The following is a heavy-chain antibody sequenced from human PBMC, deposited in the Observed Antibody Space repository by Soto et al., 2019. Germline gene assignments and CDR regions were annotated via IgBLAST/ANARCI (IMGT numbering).Heavy chain of an antibody. CDR1: GFTFSNFW. CDR2: IKEDGSEK. CDR3: ASLGFCSYTSCPDY. V-gene: IGHV3-7*05. D-gene: IGHD2-2*01. J-gene: IGHJ4*02. Sequence: EVQLVESGGGLVQPGGSLRLSCAASGFTFSNFWMSWVRQAPGKGLEWVASIKEDGSEKYYVDSVKGRFTISRDNAKNSLFLQMNRLRAEDTALNYCASLGFCSYTSCPDYWGQGTLVTVSS.